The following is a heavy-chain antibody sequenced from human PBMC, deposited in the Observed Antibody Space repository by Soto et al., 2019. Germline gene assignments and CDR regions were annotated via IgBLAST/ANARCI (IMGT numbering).Heavy chain of an antibody. CDR3: ARGPLVVLNYFES. Sequence: QVQLVQSGTEMKKPGSSVKVSCKASGGTFRNYPINWVRQAPGQGLEWMGSIFPLTDIPDYAQNFQARLTISADKSTSTAYMELSSLTPDDTDMYFCARGPLVVLNYFESWGQGTLVTVSA. V-gene: IGHV1-69*02. CDR2: IFPLTDIP. J-gene: IGHJ4*02. CDR1: GGTFRNYP.